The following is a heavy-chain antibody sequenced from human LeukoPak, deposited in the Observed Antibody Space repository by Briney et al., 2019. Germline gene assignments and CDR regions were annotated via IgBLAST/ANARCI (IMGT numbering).Heavy chain of an antibody. J-gene: IGHJ4*02. CDR1: GGSISSGGYY. Sequence: SETLSLTCTVSGGSISSGGYYWSWIRQHPGKGLEWIGYIYYSGSTYYNPSLKSRVTISVDTSKNQFSLKLSSVTAADTAVYYCAREDSSGYVDYWGQGTLVTVSS. CDR3: AREDSSGYVDY. CDR2: IYYSGST. V-gene: IGHV4-30-4*08. D-gene: IGHD3-22*01.